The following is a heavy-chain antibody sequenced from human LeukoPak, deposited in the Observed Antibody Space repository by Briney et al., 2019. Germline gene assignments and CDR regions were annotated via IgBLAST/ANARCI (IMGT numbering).Heavy chain of an antibody. D-gene: IGHD1-26*01. CDR1: GYTFTGYY. Sequence: ASVKVSCKASGYTFTGYYMHWVRQAPRQGLEWMGWINPNSGGTNYAQKFQGRVTMTRDTSISTAYMELSRLRSDDTAVYYCARAAVGANELDYWGQGTLVTVSS. CDR2: INPNSGGT. J-gene: IGHJ4*02. CDR3: ARAAVGANELDY. V-gene: IGHV1-2*02.